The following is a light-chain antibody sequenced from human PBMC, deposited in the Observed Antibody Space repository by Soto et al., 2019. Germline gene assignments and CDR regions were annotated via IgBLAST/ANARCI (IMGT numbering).Light chain of an antibody. Sequence: DIQMTQSPSSLSLSPGDRATISCEASQNIKSYLTWYQQKSGKAPKLLIYDASDWDTGIPARFSGSGSGTDFTLTISSLESEDFAVYYCQQYNSCPLTFGQGTKVDIK. V-gene: IGKV1-33*01. CDR2: DAS. CDR1: QNIKSY. CDR3: QQYNSCPLT. J-gene: IGKJ1*01.